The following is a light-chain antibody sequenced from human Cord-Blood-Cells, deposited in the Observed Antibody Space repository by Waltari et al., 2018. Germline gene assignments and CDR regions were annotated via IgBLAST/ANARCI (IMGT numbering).Light chain of an antibody. CDR2: GNS. J-gene: IGLJ2*01. CDR3: QSYDSSLSGSV. Sequence: QSVLTQPPSVSGAPGQRVTISCTGSSSNIGAGYDVHWYQHLPGTAPKLLIYGNSNRPSGVPDRCSGSKSGTSASLAITGLQAEDEADYYCQSYDSSLSGSVFGGGTKLTVL. V-gene: IGLV1-40*01. CDR1: SSNIGAGYD.